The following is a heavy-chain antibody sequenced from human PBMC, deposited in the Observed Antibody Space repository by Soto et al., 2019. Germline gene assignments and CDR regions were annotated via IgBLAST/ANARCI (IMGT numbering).Heavy chain of an antibody. CDR3: AKDRIAEYYFAY. V-gene: IGHV3-23*01. J-gene: IGHJ4*02. D-gene: IGHD6-13*01. CDR1: GFTFSSYA. Sequence: GGSLRLSCAAFGFTFSSYAMSWVRQAPGKGLEWVSAISGSGGSTYYADSVKGRFTISRDNSKNTLYLQMNSLRAEDTAVYYCAKDRIAEYYFAYWGQGTLVTVSS. CDR2: ISGSGGST.